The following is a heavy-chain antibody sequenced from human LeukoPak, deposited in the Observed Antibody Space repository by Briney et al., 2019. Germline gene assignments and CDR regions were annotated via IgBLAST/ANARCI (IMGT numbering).Heavy chain of an antibody. V-gene: IGHV4-34*01. CDR3: ASHLYCSGGSCLDY. CDR1: GGSFSGYY. CDR2: INHSGST. J-gene: IGHJ4*02. D-gene: IGHD2-15*01. Sequence: SETLSLTCAVYGGSFSGYYWSWLRQPPGKGREWIGEINHSGSTNYNPSLRSRVTISVDTSKNQFSLKLSSVTAADRAVYYCASHLYCSGGSCLDYWGQGTLVTVSS.